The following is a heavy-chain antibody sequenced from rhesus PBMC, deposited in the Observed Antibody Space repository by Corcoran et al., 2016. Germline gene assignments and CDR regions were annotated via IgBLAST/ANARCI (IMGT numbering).Heavy chain of an antibody. CDR3: ANRRGNLVDAFDV. CDR2: INGNSCST. Sequence: QVQLQESGPGLVKASETLSLTFAVSGVPIRGYWWIWIRQPPGKGLGWVGAINGNSCSTFSTPSLRSQVAISKYASKMQFSLNLNSVTAAGTAVYSCANRRGNLVDAFDVWGQGLRVTVSS. V-gene: IGHV4-80*01. CDR1: GVPIRGYW. J-gene: IGHJ3*01. D-gene: IGHD1-44*01.